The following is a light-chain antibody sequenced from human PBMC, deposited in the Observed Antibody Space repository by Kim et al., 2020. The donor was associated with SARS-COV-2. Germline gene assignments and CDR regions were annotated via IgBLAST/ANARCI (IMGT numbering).Light chain of an antibody. Sequence: ALGQTVRVTCQGEILRKFHTSWFQKKTGQAPTLVIYRTTNRPSGIPARFSGSNSGTTSSLTITGALAEDEADYYCNSSDNSGNYYVFGGGTKVTVL. J-gene: IGLJ1*01. CDR2: RTT. V-gene: IGLV3-19*01. CDR3: NSSDNSGNYYV. CDR1: ILRKFH.